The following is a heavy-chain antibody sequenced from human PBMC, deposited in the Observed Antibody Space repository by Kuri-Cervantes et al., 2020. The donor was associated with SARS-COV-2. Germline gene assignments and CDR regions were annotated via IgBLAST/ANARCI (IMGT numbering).Heavy chain of an antibody. Sequence: SVKVSCKASGGTFSSYAISWVRQAPGQGLEWMGGIIPIFGTANYAQKFQGRVTITADESTSTAYMELSSLRSEDTAVYYCARAHDLGAQGNYYFDYWGQGTLVTVSS. V-gene: IGHV1-69*13. CDR2: IIPIFGTA. D-gene: IGHD4-17*01. CDR1: GGTFSSYA. CDR3: ARAHDLGAQGNYYFDY. J-gene: IGHJ4*02.